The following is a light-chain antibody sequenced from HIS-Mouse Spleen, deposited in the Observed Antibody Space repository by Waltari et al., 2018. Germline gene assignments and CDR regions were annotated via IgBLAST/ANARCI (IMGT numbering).Light chain of an antibody. CDR1: SSDVGSYNL. Sequence: QSALTQPASVSGSPGQSITISCTGTSSDVGSYNLVSWYQQHPGKAPKLMIYEGSKRPSGVSNRFSGSKPGNTASLTIAGLQAEDEADYYCCSYAGSSTFEVFGGGTKLTVL. CDR2: EGS. CDR3: CSYAGSSTFEV. V-gene: IGLV2-23*03. J-gene: IGLJ2*01.